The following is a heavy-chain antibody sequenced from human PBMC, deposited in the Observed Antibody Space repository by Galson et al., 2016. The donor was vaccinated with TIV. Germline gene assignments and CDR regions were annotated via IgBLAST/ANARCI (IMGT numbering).Heavy chain of an antibody. CDR3: ANDWWVTYTDRPYFEY. D-gene: IGHD2-15*01. Sequence: SETLSLTCTVSGASISDNYWSWIRQPAGKGLEWIGRMYTSVKTDYNPSLESRVTLSADTSKNQFSLRLWSVTAADTAVYFCANDWWVTYTDRPYFEYWGQGIPVTVSS. J-gene: IGHJ4*02. CDR1: GASISDNY. CDR2: MYTSVKT. V-gene: IGHV4-4*07.